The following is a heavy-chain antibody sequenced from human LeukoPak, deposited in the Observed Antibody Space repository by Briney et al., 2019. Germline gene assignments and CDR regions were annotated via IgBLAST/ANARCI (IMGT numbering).Heavy chain of an antibody. J-gene: IGHJ6*02. Sequence: SETLSLTCTVSGGSISSSSYYWGWIRQPPGKGLEWIGSIYYSGSTYYNPSLKSRVTISVDTSKNQFSLKLSSVTAADTAVYYCARHNGWRVVYYYYGMDVWGQGTTVTVSS. D-gene: IGHD6-19*01. CDR1: GGSISSSSYY. CDR2: IYYSGST. CDR3: ARHNGWRVVYYYYGMDV. V-gene: IGHV4-39*01.